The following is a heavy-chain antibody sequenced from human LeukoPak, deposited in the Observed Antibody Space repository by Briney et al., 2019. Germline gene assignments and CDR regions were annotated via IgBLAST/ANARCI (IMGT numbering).Heavy chain of an antibody. CDR2: IDYSGST. J-gene: IGHJ4*02. V-gene: IGHV4-59*08. CDR1: GGSIRSYY. CDR3: ARAPNYGGKPFDY. D-gene: IGHD4-23*01. Sequence: SETLSRTCTVSGGSIRSYYWSWIRQTPGKGLEWIGYIDYSGSTNYNPSLKSRVTISVDTSKNQFSLKLSSVTAADTAVYYCARAPNYGGKPFDYWGQGTLVTVSS.